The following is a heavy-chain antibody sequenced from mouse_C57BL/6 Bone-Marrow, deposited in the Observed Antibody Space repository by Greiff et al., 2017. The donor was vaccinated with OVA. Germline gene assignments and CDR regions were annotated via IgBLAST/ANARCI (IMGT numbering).Heavy chain of an antibody. CDR1: GYTFTDYY. CDR2: INPYNGGT. Sequence: VQLKQSGPVLVKPGASVKMSCKASGYTFTDYYMNWVKQSHGKSLEWIGVINPYNGGTSYNQKFKGKATLTVDKSSSTAYMELNSLTSEDSAVYYCAREFIKDYFDYWGQGTTLTVSS. CDR3: AREFIKDYFDY. D-gene: IGHD1-1*01. V-gene: IGHV1-19*01. J-gene: IGHJ2*01.